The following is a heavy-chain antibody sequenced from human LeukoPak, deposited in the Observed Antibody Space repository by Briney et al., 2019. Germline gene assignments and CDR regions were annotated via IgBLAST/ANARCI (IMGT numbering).Heavy chain of an antibody. CDR1: GFTFDDYA. J-gene: IGHJ4*02. D-gene: IGHD1-26*01. CDR3: AKSCGSDYSGYYFDY. CDR2: ISWNSGSI. V-gene: IGHV3-9*01. Sequence: GGSLRLSCAASGFTFDDYAMHWVRQAPGKGLEWVSGISWNSGSIGHADSVKGRFTISRDNAKNSLYLQMNSLRAEDTALYYCAKSCGSDYSGYYFDYWGQGTLVTVSS.